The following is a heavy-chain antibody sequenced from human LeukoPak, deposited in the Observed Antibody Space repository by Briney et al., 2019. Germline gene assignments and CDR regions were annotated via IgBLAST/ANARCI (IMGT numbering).Heavy chain of an antibody. CDR3: AKSPRYCSGGSCYNYYYYGMDV. CDR1: GFTFSSYA. Sequence: GGPLRLFCAASGFTFSSYAMSWLRQARGKGLEWGSAISGSGGSTYYADSVKGRLTISRGNSKNTLYLQMNSLRAEGTAVYYCAKSPRYCSGGSCYNYYYYGMDVWGQGTTVTVSS. D-gene: IGHD2-15*01. CDR2: ISGSGGST. V-gene: IGHV3-23*01. J-gene: IGHJ6*02.